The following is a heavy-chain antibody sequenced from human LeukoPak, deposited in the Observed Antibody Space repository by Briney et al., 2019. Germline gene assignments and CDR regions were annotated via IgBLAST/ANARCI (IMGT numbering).Heavy chain of an antibody. Sequence: GGSLRLSCAASGFPFRRFSMHWVRQAPGRGLECVSAIDGDGQNTFYADSVRGRFTISRDNSENTVSLQMGSLTPEDMAVYYCARVNRGYDYWGQGALITVSS. J-gene: IGHJ4*02. D-gene: IGHD5-12*01. CDR1: GFPFRRFS. V-gene: IGHV3-64*02. CDR3: ARVNRGYDY. CDR2: IDGDGQNT.